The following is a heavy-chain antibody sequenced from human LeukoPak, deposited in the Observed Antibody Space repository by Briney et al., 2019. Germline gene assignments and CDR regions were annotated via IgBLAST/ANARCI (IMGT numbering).Heavy chain of an antibody. Sequence: SGTLSLTCAVSGGSISSSDWWSWVRQPPGRVLEWIGYIWRSDHTNYNPSLKSRVTMSLDKSKNQFSLKLSSVTAADTAVYYCARDPHCSSTNCPFDFWGQGTLVIVSS. CDR3: ARDPHCSSTNCPFDF. V-gene: IGHV4-4*02. CDR1: GGSISSSDW. CDR2: IWRSDHT. J-gene: IGHJ4*02. D-gene: IGHD2-2*01.